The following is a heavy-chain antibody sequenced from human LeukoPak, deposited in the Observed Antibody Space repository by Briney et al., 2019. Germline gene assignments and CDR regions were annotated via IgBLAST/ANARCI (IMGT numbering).Heavy chain of an antibody. D-gene: IGHD6-19*01. CDR1: GFTFSSYW. Sequence: GGSLRLSCAASGFTFSSYWMHWVRQAPGKGLVWVSRINGDGSSTSYADSAKGRFTISRDNAKNTLYLQMNSLRAEDTAVYYCARVLYSSGWYYFDYWGQGTLVTVSS. V-gene: IGHV3-74*01. CDR3: ARVLYSSGWYYFDY. J-gene: IGHJ4*02. CDR2: INGDGSST.